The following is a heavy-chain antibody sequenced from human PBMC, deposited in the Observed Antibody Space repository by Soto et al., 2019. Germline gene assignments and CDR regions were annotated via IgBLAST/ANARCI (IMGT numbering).Heavy chain of an antibody. CDR2: IIPIFGTA. V-gene: IGHV1-69*01. Sequence: QVQLVQSGAEVKKPGSSVKVSCKVSGGTFSSYAISWVRQAPGQGLEWMGGIIPIFGTANYAQKFQGRVTITADESTSTAYMDLSSLRSEDTAVYYRARTISGSYPPHWFDPCGQGTLVTVSS. CDR3: ARTISGSYPPHWFDP. CDR1: GGTFSSYA. J-gene: IGHJ5*02. D-gene: IGHD1-26*01.